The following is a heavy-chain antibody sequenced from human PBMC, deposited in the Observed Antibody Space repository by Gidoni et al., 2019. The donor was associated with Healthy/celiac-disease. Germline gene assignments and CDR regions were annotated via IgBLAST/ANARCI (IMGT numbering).Heavy chain of an antibody. J-gene: IGHJ5*02. CDR3: AATAIDSWVNWFDP. CDR2: IYTSGNT. V-gene: IGHV4-4*07. D-gene: IGHD2-2*02. CDR1: GCSISSYY. Sequence: QVQLQESGPGLVKPSETLSPPCTVPGCSISSYYWSWVRQPAGKGLESIGRIYTSGNTNYNHSLKSRVTMSVDTSKNQFSLKLSSVTAADTAVYYCAATAIDSWVNWFDPWGQGTLVTVSS.